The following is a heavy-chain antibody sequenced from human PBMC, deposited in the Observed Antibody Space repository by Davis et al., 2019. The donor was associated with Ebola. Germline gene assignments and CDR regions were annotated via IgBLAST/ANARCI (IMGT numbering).Heavy chain of an antibody. CDR1: GGSFSGYY. Sequence: SETLSLTCAVYGGSFSGYYWSWIRQPPGKGLEWIGEIYHSGSTNYNPSLKSRVTISVDKSKNQFSLKLSSVTAADTAVYYCARDRGYSSYWYFDLWGRGTLVTVSS. V-gene: IGHV4-34*01. CDR2: IYHSGST. CDR3: ARDRGYSSYWYFDL. J-gene: IGHJ2*01. D-gene: IGHD5-18*01.